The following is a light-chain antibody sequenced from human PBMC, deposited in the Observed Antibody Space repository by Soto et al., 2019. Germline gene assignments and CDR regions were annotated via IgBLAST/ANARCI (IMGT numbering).Light chain of an antibody. CDR1: QSVSSNH. J-gene: IGKJ1*01. Sequence: ERVVTLSPAPLSVSRGKSATLPYWASQSVSSNHVAWYQQKPGQAPRLLIYGGSSRATGIPVRFSGSGSETDFTLTITRLEPEDFAVYYCKQYSSSRKFGQGTKVDIK. CDR2: GGS. V-gene: IGKV3-20*01. CDR3: KQYSSSRK.